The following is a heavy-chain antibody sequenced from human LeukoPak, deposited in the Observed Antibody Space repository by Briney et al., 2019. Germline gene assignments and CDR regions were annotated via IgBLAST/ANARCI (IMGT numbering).Heavy chain of an antibody. CDR3: ARELVSLGTGYFDL. Sequence: PGGSLRLSCAGSGFTLGSYAMSWVRQAPGKGLEWVSAISGNGYNTYYADSVRGRFTISRDNSKNTLHLQMNNLTADDTAIYYCARELVSLGTGYFDLWGRGTLVTVSS. V-gene: IGHV3-23*01. D-gene: IGHD7-27*01. CDR1: GFTLGSYA. CDR2: ISGNGYNT. J-gene: IGHJ2*01.